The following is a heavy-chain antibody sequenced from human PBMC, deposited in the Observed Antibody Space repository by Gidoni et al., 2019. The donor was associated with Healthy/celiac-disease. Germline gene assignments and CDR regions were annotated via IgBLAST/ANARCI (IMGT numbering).Heavy chain of an antibody. CDR3: AKDTGLGYCSGGSCYDAFDI. CDR2: ISWNSGSI. Sequence: EVQLVESGDGWVQHGRSLRLSCAASGFTFADSAMHWVRQAPGKGLEWVSGISWNSGSIGYADSVKGRFTISRDNAKNSLYLQMNSLRAEDTALYYCAKDTGLGYCSGGSCYDAFDIWGQGTMVTVSS. CDR1: GFTFADSA. D-gene: IGHD2-15*01. J-gene: IGHJ3*02. V-gene: IGHV3-9*01.